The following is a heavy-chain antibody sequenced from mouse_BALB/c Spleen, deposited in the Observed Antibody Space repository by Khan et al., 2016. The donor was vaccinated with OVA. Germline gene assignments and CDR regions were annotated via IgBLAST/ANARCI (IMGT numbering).Heavy chain of an antibody. Sequence: EVQLQESGPGLVKPSQSLSLTCTVTGYSITSDYAWNWIRQFPGNKLEWMGYISYSGRTSYNQSLKSRISITRDTSKNQFFLQLNSVTTEDTATYYWARSVTITTVVATDFDYWGQGTTLTVSS. D-gene: IGHD1-1*01. CDR3: ARSVTITTVVATDFDY. CDR1: GYSITSDYA. CDR2: ISYSGRT. J-gene: IGHJ2*01. V-gene: IGHV3-2*02.